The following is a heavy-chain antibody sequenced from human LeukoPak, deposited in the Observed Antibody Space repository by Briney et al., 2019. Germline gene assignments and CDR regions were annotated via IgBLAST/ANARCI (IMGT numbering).Heavy chain of an antibody. V-gene: IGHV3-7*01. CDR1: GFTFSSYW. CDR3: ARERVGDYGDPLRLGIDY. D-gene: IGHD4-17*01. Sequence: GGSLRLSCAASGFTFSSYWMSWVRQAPGKGLEWVANIKQDGSEKYYVDSVKGRFTISRDNAKNSLYLQMNSLRAEDTAVYYCARERVGDYGDPLRLGIDYWGQGTLVTLSS. CDR2: IKQDGSEK. J-gene: IGHJ4*02.